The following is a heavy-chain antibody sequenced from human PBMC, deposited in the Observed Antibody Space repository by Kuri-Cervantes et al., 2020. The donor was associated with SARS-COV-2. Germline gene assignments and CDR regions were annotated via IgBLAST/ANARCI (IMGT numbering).Heavy chain of an antibody. CDR1: GFTFGDYA. J-gene: IGHJ4*02. D-gene: IGHD3-3*01. Sequence: GESLKISCTASGFTFGDYAMSWVRQAPGKGLEWVGFIRSKAYGGTTEYAASVKDRFTISRDDSKSIAYLQMNSLKTEDTAVYYCTRDDFWSGYNDYWGQGTLVTVSS. CDR2: IRSKAYGGTT. V-gene: IGHV3-49*04. CDR3: TRDDFWSGYNDY.